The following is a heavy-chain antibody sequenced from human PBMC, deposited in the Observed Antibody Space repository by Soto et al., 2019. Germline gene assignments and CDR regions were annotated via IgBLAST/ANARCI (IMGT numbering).Heavy chain of an antibody. CDR3: AADAGGGARAFEY. D-gene: IGHD3-16*01. Sequence: QVQLQESGPGLVRASETLSLSCTGSGVSLCSFYWSWIRQPTRGGLAWIGRVVVARTTTYNPSPKSRIALALDPSKDQFSLNLRSVTAADTALYFCAADAGGGARAFEYWGQGMLSALSS. CDR1: GVSLCSFY. V-gene: IGHV4-4*07. J-gene: IGHJ4*02. CDR2: VVVARTT.